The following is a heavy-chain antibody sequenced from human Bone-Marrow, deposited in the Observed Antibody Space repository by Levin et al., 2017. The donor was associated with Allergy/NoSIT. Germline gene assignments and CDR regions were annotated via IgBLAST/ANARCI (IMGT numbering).Heavy chain of an antibody. Sequence: GGSLRLSCTASGFTFYTSAMTWVRQAPGKALGWVSAIGGSGDITSYADSVKGRFTVSRANSKNMFFLQMDSLRVEDTAFYYCAKGSSGWFQERDSWGQGILVTVSS. D-gene: IGHD6-19*01. CDR1: GFTFYTSA. V-gene: IGHV3-23*01. CDR3: AKGSSGWFQERDS. J-gene: IGHJ4*02. CDR2: IGGSGDIT.